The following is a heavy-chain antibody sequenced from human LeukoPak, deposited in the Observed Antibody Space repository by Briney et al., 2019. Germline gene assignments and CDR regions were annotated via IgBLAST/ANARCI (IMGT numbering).Heavy chain of an antibody. V-gene: IGHV4-4*07. J-gene: IGHJ4*02. CDR3: AREDGGYSRVDY. D-gene: IGHD2-15*01. Sequence: PSETLSLTCTVSGGSISSCYWSWIRQPAGKGLEWIGRIYGSGSSVYNPSLESRVSMSLDTSKNQFSLKVTSVTAADTAVYYCAREDGGYSRVDYWGQGTLVTVSS. CDR1: GGSISSCY. CDR2: IYGSGSS.